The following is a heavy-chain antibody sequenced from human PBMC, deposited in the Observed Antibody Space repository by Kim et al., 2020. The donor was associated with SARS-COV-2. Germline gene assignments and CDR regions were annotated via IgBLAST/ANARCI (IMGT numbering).Heavy chain of an antibody. D-gene: IGHD3-16*01. J-gene: IGHJ6*02. CDR3: ATIPNRNYYYYGMDV. V-gene: IGHV3-48*03. Sequence: DSVKGRFTISRDNAKNSLYLQMTSLRAEDTAVYYCATIPNRNYYYYGMDVWGQGTTVTVSS.